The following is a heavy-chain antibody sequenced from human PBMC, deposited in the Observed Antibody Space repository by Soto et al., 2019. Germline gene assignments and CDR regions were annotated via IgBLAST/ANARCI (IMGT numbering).Heavy chain of an antibody. CDR2: INHSGST. V-gene: IGHV4-34*01. Sequence: PSETLSLTCAVYGGSFSGYHWSWIRQPPGKGLEWIGEINHSGSTNYNPSLKSRVTISVDTSKNQFSLKLSSVTAADTAVYYCASSSLYGMDVWGQGTTVTVSS. J-gene: IGHJ6*02. CDR1: GGSFSGYH. CDR3: ASSSLYGMDV.